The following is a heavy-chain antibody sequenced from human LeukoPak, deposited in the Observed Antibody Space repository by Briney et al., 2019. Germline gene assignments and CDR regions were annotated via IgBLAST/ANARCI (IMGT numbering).Heavy chain of an antibody. V-gene: IGHV3-48*01. J-gene: IGHJ4*02. D-gene: IGHD4-11*01. CDR3: ARDNYIVDY. Sequence: GGSLRLSCAASGFTFSSYSMNWVRQAPGKGLEWVSYISSRSSTXXXXDSVXGRFTISRDNAKNSLYLQMNSLRAEDTAVFYCARDNYIVDYWGQGTLVTVSS. CDR2: ISSRSSTX. CDR1: GFTFSSYS.